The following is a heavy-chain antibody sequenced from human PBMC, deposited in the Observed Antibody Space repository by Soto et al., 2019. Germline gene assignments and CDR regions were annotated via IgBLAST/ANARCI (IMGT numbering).Heavy chain of an antibody. CDR3: VKEGSVEGTGGFEN. J-gene: IGHJ4*02. CDR2: VKKDESIK. D-gene: IGHD2-8*02. Sequence: APGRGLEWVANVKKDESIKNYMDSVKGRFTISRDNAQNIVYLQMTNLRIEDTALYYCVKEGSVEGTGGFENWGQGIQVTVS. V-gene: IGHV3-7*04.